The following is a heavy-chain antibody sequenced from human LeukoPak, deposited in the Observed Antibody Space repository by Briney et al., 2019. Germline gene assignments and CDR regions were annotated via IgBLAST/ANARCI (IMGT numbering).Heavy chain of an antibody. D-gene: IGHD3-10*01. Sequence: SVKVSCKASGGTFSSYAISWVRQAPGQGLEWMGRIIPIFGTANYAQEFQGRVTITTDESTSTAYMKLSSLRSEDTAVYYCARMAHLPHLHLYGSGSSNWFDPWGQGTLVTVSS. CDR3: ARMAHLPHLHLYGSGSSNWFDP. CDR1: GGTFSSYA. J-gene: IGHJ5*02. V-gene: IGHV1-69*05. CDR2: IIPIFGTA.